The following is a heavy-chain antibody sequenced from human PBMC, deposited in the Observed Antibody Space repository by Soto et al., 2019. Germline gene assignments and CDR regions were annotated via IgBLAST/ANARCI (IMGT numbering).Heavy chain of an antibody. J-gene: IGHJ3*02. D-gene: IGHD4-17*01. CDR2: IYSGGST. V-gene: IGHV3-53*01. Sequence: EVQLVESGGGLIQPGGSLRLSCAASGFTVSSNYMSWVRQAPGKGLEWVSVIYSGGSTYYADSVKVRFTISRDNSKNTLYLQMNSLRAEDTAVYYCARVGYAVTTGGAFDIWGQGTMVTVSS. CDR1: GFTVSSNY. CDR3: ARVGYAVTTGGAFDI.